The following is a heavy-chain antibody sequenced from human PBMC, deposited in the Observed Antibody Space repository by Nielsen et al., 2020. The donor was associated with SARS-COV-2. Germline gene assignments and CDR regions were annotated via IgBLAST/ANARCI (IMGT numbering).Heavy chain of an antibody. D-gene: IGHD2-15*01. Sequence: GGSLRLSCAASGFTFDDSAMPWVRQAPGKGLEWVSGISWNSGSIGYADSVKGRFTISRDNAKNSLYLQMNSLRAEDTALYYCASMVGYFDYWGQGTLVTVSS. CDR2: ISWNSGSI. CDR3: ASMVGYFDY. V-gene: IGHV3-9*01. J-gene: IGHJ4*02. CDR1: GFTFDDSA.